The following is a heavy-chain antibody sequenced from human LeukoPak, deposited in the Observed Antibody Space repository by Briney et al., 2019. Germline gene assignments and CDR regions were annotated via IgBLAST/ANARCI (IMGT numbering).Heavy chain of an antibody. CDR1: GFTFSSYS. V-gene: IGHV3-21*01. CDR3: ARDNMAGDRGSFDY. CDR2: ISSSSSYI. Sequence: GGSLRLSCAASGFTFSSYSMNWVRQAPGKGLEWVSSISSSSSYIYYADSVKGRFTISRDNAKNSLYLQMNSLRAEDTAVYCCARDNMAGDRGSFDYWGQGTLVTVSS. D-gene: IGHD6-19*01. J-gene: IGHJ4*02.